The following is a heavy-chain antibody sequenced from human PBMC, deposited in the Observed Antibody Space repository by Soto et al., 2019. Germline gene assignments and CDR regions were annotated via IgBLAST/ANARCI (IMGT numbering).Heavy chain of an antibody. CDR3: TTDSADIVVVPATFGMDV. V-gene: IGHV3-15*01. CDR1: GITFSNAW. J-gene: IGHJ6*02. CDR2: IKSITDGGTT. D-gene: IGHD2-2*01. Sequence: GGSLRLSCAASGITFSNAWMTWVRQAPGNGLECVGRIKSITDGGTTDYAAPVKGRFTISRDDSKDTLYLQMNNLRTEDTAVYHCTTDSADIVVVPATFGMDVWGQGTTVTVSS.